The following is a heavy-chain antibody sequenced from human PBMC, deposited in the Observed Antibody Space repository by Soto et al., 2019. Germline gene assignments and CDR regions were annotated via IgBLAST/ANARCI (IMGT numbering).Heavy chain of an antibody. CDR2: IYYSGST. V-gene: IGHV4-39*01. Sequence: QLQLQESGPGLVKPSETLSLTCTVSGGSISSSSYYWGWIRQPPGKGLEWIGSIYYSGSTYYNPSLKSRVTISVDTSKNQFSRKLSSVTAADTAVYYCARHPREWELPYYYYGMDVWGQGTTVTVSS. CDR1: GGSISSSSYY. D-gene: IGHD1-26*01. CDR3: ARHPREWELPYYYYGMDV. J-gene: IGHJ6*02.